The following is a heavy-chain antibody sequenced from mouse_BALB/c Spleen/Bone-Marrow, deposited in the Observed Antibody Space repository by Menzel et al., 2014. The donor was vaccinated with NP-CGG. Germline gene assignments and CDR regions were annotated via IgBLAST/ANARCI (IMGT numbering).Heavy chain of an antibody. CDR2: IAPGSGSS. D-gene: IGHD3-3*01. V-gene: IGHV1S41*01. CDR1: GYTFTSYW. J-gene: IGHJ2*01. Sequence: DLVKLGASVKLSCKASGYTFTSYWINWIKQRPGQGLEWIGRIAPGSGSSYYNEMFKGKATLTVDTSSSTAYIQLSSLSSEDSAVYFCARGGLHYFDYWGQGTTLTVSS. CDR3: ARGGLHYFDY.